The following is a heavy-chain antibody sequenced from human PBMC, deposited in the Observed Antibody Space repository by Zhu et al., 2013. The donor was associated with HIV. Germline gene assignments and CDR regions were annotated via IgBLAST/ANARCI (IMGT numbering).Heavy chain of an antibody. D-gene: IGHD3-3*01. V-gene: IGHV1-8*03. Sequence: QAQLVQSGTEVKKPGASVKVSCKSSGYAFVGYYIHWVRQVPGQGFEWMGWINPDSGDTDYAQKFQGRVTITRNTSISTAYMELSNLRSEDTAVYYCARGRTFGVGRLNWFDPWGQGTLVTVSS. CDR1: GYAFVGYY. J-gene: IGHJ5*02. CDR3: ARGRTFGVGRLNWFDP. CDR2: INPDSGDT.